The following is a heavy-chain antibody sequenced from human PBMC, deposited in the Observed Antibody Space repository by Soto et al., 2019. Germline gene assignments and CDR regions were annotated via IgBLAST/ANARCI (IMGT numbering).Heavy chain of an antibody. V-gene: IGHV1-18*01. J-gene: IGHJ4*02. Sequence: QVKLVQSGTEVKKPGASMKVSCKASGYSFATSGISWVRQAPGQGLEWMGWISAYNGNTNYDQKLQDRIIMTTDTSTSTAYLELRSLRSDGTAVYYCARAGQYYDISGYADWGQGTLVTVSS. CDR2: ISAYNGNT. CDR3: ARAGQYYDISGYAD. CDR1: GYSFATSG. D-gene: IGHD3-22*01.